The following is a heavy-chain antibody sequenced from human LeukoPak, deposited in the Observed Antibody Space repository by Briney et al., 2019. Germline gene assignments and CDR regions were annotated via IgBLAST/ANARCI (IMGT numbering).Heavy chain of an antibody. CDR1: GGSFSGYY. Sequence: PSETLSLTCAVYGGSFSGYYWNWIRQPPGKGLEWIGEINHSGSTNYNPSLKSRVTISVDTSKNQFSLKLSSVTAADTAVYYCARGSKMLGYNWFDPWGQGTLVTVSS. D-gene: IGHD1-26*01. CDR2: INHSGST. CDR3: ARGSKMLGYNWFDP. J-gene: IGHJ5*02. V-gene: IGHV4-34*01.